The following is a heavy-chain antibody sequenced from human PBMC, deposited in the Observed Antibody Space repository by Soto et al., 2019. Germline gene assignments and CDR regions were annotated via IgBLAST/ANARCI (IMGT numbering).Heavy chain of an antibody. D-gene: IGHD3-10*01. Sequence: QVHLVQSGAEVKKPGASVKVSCKASGYTFTSYGITWVRQAPGQGLEWMGWISAHNGNTXYAQKLQGRVIVTRDTXXXXXXXXXXSXXXXXTXXYYCARGRYGDYWGQGALVTVSS. V-gene: IGHV1-18*01. CDR2: ISAHNGNT. J-gene: IGHJ4*02. CDR1: GYTFTSYG. CDR3: ARGRYGDY.